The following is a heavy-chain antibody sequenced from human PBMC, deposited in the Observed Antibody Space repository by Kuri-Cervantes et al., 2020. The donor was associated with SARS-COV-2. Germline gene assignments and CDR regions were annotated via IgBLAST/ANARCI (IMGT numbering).Heavy chain of an antibody. D-gene: IGHD2-2*02. CDR1: GFTFDNYG. J-gene: IGHJ4*02. CDR3: ARDSVVPAAIPLYDTDY. Sequence: ASVKVSCKASGFTFDNYGFTWVRQAPGQGLEWMGWIAASNGETNYAQKFQGRVTMTTDTATSTAYMELSSLRSEDTAVYYCARDSVVPAAIPLYDTDYWGQGTLVTVSS. V-gene: IGHV1-18*01. CDR2: IAASNGET.